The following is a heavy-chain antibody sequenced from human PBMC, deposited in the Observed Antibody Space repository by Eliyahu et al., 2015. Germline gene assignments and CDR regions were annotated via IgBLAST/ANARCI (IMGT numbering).Heavy chain of an antibody. V-gene: IGHV3-7*01. CDR2: IXQDGSGK. J-gene: IGHJ4*02. D-gene: IGHD3-22*01. Sequence: EVHLVASGGGFVQPGGSLXLSCSAXXFSFSDFYMSWFRXAPGRGPAXVANIXQDGSGKYYLXSVKGRFTISRDNAKNSLYLQMNSLRPEDTAVYYCVGGGDSNGFYRGYWGQGTLVTVSS. CDR3: VGGGDSNGFYRGY. CDR1: XFSFSDFY.